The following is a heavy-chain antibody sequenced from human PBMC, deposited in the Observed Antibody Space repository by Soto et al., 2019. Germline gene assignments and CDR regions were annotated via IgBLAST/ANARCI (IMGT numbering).Heavy chain of an antibody. V-gene: IGHV4-31*03. Sequence: QVQLQESGPGLVKPSQTLSLTCTVSGGSISSGGYYWSWTRQHPGKGLEWIGYIYYSGSTYYNPSLKSRVTISMDTSKKQFSLKLSSVTAADTAVYYCARGGYYYFYAMDVWGQGTTVTVSS. CDR2: IYYSGST. J-gene: IGHJ6*02. CDR3: ARGGYYYFYAMDV. CDR1: GGSISSGGYY.